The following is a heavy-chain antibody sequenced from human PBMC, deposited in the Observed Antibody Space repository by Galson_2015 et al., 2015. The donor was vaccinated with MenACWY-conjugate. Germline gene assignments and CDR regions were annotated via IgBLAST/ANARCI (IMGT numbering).Heavy chain of an antibody. CDR3: LRPGYNNYGMDV. Sequence: QSGAEVKKPGESLGISCKGSGYRFTSYWINWVRQMPGKGLEWMGRIDPSDSHTYYSPSFQGHVSISVDKSTSTAYLQWGSLKASDCAIYYCLRPGYNNYGMDVWGQGTTVTVSS. CDR2: IDPSDSHT. D-gene: IGHD5-12*01. J-gene: IGHJ6*02. CDR1: GYRFTSYW. V-gene: IGHV5-10-1*01.